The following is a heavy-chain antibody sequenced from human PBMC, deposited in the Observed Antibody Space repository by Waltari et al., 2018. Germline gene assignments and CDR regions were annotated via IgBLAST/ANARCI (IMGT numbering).Heavy chain of an antibody. J-gene: IGHJ4*02. CDR2: YYYSGTT. CDR3: ARGGRALITSFGVVFDY. V-gene: IGHV4-39*07. CDR1: GGSISSSSYY. Sequence: QLQLQESGPGLVKPSETLSLTCTVSGGSISSSSYYWGWIRQPPGKGLEWIGSYYYSGTTNYNPSLKSRVTISVDTSKNQFSLKRSSVTAADTAVYYCARGGRALITSFGVVFDYWGQRTLVTVSS. D-gene: IGHD3-3*01.